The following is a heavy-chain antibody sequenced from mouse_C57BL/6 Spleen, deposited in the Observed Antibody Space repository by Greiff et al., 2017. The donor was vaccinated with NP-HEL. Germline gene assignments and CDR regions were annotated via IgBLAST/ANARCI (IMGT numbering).Heavy chain of an antibody. CDR1: GFNIKNTY. CDR2: IDPANGNT. D-gene: IGHD1-1*01. CDR3: ALITTVVEGNFDY. J-gene: IGHJ2*01. Sequence: EVQLQQSVAELVRPGASVKLSCTASGFNIKNTYMHWVKQRPEQGLEWIGRIDPANGNTKYAPKFQGKATITADTSSNTAYLQLSSLTSEDTAIYYCALITTVVEGNFDYWGQGTTLTVSS. V-gene: IGHV14-3*01.